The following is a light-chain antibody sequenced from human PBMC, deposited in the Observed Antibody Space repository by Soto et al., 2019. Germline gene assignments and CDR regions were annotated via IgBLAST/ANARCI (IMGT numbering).Light chain of an antibody. CDR2: SNN. J-gene: IGLJ1*01. V-gene: IGLV1-44*01. CDR1: SSNIGSNP. Sequence: QSALTQPPSASGTPGQRVTISCSGSSSNIGSNPVNWYQQLPVTAPKLLIYSNNKRPSGVSNRFSGSKSGNTASLTISGLQAEDEADYYCCSYAGSSTFYVFGTGTKV. CDR3: CSYAGSSTFYV.